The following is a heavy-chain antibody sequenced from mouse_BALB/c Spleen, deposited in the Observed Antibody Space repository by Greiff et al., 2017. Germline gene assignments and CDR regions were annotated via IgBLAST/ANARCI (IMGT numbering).Heavy chain of an antibody. J-gene: IGHJ1*01. V-gene: IGHV1-9*01. Sequence: QVQLQQSGAELMKPGASVKISCKATGYTFSGYWIEWVKQRPGHGLEWIGEILPGSGSTNYNEKFKGKATFTADTSSNTAYMQLSSLTSEDSAVYYCARGGDDYDGYFDVWGAGTTVTVSS. CDR1: GYTFSGYW. CDR3: ARGGDDYDGYFDV. CDR2: ILPGSGST. D-gene: IGHD2-4*01.